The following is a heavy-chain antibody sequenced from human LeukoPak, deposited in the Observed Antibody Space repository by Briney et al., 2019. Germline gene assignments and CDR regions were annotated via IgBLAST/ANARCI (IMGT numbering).Heavy chain of an antibody. Sequence: PSETLSLTCTASGGSISSYYWSWIRQPPGKGLEWIGYIYYSGSTNYNPPLKSRVTISVDTSKNQFSLKLSSVTAADTAVYYCARQGGSYLPNFDYWGQGTLVTVSS. D-gene: IGHD1-26*01. CDR3: ARQGGSYLPNFDY. CDR1: GGSISSYY. J-gene: IGHJ4*02. V-gene: IGHV4-59*08. CDR2: IYYSGST.